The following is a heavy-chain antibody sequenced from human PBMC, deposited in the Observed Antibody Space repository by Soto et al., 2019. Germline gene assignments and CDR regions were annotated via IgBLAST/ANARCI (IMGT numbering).Heavy chain of an antibody. CDR1: GYTFTSYA. CDR3: ARASYYYESSRYYPDY. J-gene: IGHJ4*02. Sequence: ASVKVSCKASGYTFTSYAIHWVRQAPGQRLEWMGWINAGNGNAKYSQKFQGRVTITRDTSASTAYVELSSLSSDDTAVYHCARASYYYESSRYYPDYRGQGTLVTVSS. CDR2: INAGNGNA. D-gene: IGHD3-22*01. V-gene: IGHV1-3*01.